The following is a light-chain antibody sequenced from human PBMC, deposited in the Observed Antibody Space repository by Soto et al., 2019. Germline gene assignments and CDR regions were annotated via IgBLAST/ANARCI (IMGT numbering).Light chain of an antibody. CDR2: EVS. Sequence: QSALTQPASVSGSPGQSITISCTGTSSDVGYYNYVSWYQQYPGKAPKLMIYEVSNRPSRVSNRFSGSKSGNTASLTISGLQAKDEADYYCSSYTGSITWLFGGGTKVTVL. CDR1: SSDVGYYNY. J-gene: IGLJ3*02. CDR3: SSYTGSITWL. V-gene: IGLV2-14*01.